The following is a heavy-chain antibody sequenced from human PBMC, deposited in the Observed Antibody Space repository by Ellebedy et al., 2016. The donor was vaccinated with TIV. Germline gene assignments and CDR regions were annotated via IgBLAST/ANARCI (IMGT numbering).Heavy chain of an antibody. CDR3: ARSYYGSGSPDY. J-gene: IGHJ4*02. CDR2: ISKNSGSV. CDR1: RVTFRSYW. D-gene: IGHD3-10*01. V-gene: IGHV3-9*01. Sequence: SLKISCAASRVTFRSYWMHWVRQAPGKGLVWVSGISKNSGSVGYADPVKGRFTIARDNSKNSLYLQMNSLRGEDTALYYCARSYYGSGSPDYWGQGTLVTVSS.